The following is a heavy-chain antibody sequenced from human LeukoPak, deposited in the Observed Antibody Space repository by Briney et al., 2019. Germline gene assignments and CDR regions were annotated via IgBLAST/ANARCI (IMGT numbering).Heavy chain of an antibody. V-gene: IGHV4-38-2*01. J-gene: IGHJ5*02. CDR3: ARGNPVATTGTKGGWFDP. Sequence: SETLSLTCAVSGYSISSGYYWGWIRQPPGKGLEWIGYIYDSGSTNYNPSLKSRVTISLDTSKNQFSLKLRSVTAADTALYYCARGNPVATTGTKGGWFDPWGQGTLVTVSS. D-gene: IGHD1-1*01. CDR1: GYSISSGYY. CDR2: IYDSGST.